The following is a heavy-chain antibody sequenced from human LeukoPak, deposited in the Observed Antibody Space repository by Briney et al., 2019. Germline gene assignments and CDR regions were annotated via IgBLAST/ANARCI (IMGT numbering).Heavy chain of an antibody. Sequence: GGSLRLSCAVSGFSVTNSHMDWVRQAPEKGLEWVSLIRGSGATLYADSVKGRFTISRDDSKNTVYLQMNSLRVEDTAVYFCVRDRAGTQDWVEFDPWGQGTLVTVSS. J-gene: IGHJ5*02. CDR1: GFSVTNSH. CDR3: VRDRAGTQDWVEFDP. D-gene: IGHD3-10*01. CDR2: IRGSGAT. V-gene: IGHV3-66*03.